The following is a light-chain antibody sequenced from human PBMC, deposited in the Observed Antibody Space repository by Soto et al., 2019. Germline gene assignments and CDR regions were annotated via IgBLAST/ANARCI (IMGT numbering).Light chain of an antibody. CDR3: CSYTTSNTRQIV. CDR1: SSDVGGYNY. J-gene: IGLJ1*01. Sequence: QSDLNRPAYVSRSPGQSITITCTGTSSDVGGYNYVSWYQQQPGKAPKFMIYDVTNRPSGVSNRFSGSKSGNTASLTISGLQAEDEADYYCCSYTTSNTRQIVFGTGTKVTVL. CDR2: DVT. V-gene: IGLV2-14*01.